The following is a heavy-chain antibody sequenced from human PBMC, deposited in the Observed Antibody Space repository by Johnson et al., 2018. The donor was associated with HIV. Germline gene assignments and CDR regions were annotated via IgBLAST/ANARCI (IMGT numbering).Heavy chain of an antibody. CDR2: IYSGGST. CDR1: GFTLSSNA. V-gene: IGHV3-66*01. CDR3: VTLVVAPPFDS. D-gene: IGHD2-15*01. J-gene: IGHJ3*02. Sequence: VQLVESGGGVVQPGRSLRLSCAASGFTLSSNAMHWVRQSPGKGLEWVAVIYSGGSTYYADSVKGRFTISRDNSKNTLYLKMNSLRAEDTAVYYCVTLVVAPPFDSWGQGTMFTVSS.